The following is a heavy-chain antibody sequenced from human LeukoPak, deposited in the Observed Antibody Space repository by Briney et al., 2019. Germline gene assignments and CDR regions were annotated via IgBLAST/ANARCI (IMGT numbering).Heavy chain of an antibody. CDR3: ARRGYGDYVGYFDY. D-gene: IGHD4-17*01. J-gene: IGHJ4*02. V-gene: IGHV4-39*01. CDR2: ISYSGGT. CDR1: GGSISSGTYH. Sequence: PSETLSLTCTVSGGSISSGTYHWGCIRQPPGKGLEWIGSISYSGGTYYNPSLKSRVTIFVDTSKNQFSLKLRSVTAADTAVYFCARRGYGDYVGYFDYWGQGTLVAVSS.